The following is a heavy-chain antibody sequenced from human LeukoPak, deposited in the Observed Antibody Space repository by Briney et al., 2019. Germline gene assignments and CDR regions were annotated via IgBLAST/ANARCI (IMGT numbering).Heavy chain of an antibody. Sequence: PSETLSLTCTVSGGSFSSINYYWGWIRQPPGKGLEWIGSIYYSGSTYYNPSLKSRFTISVDTSKNQFSLKESSVTAADTAVYYCARAGISPPHSFFDYWGQGTLVTVSS. V-gene: IGHV4-39*07. CDR1: GGSFSSINYY. CDR2: IYYSGST. J-gene: IGHJ4*01. CDR3: ARAGISPPHSFFDY. D-gene: IGHD2/OR15-2a*01.